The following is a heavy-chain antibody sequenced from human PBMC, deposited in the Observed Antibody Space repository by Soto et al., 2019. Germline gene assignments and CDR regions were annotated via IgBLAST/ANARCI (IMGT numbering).Heavy chain of an antibody. J-gene: IGHJ4*02. Sequence: GGSQILSCAASGFTFSSYWMHWVRQAPGKGLVWVSRINSDGSSTSYADSVKGRFTISRDNAKSTLYLQMNSLRAEDTAVYYCVRTSLVVAAATREDYWGQGTLVTVSS. CDR3: VRTSLVVAAATREDY. V-gene: IGHV3-74*01. CDR1: GFTFSSYW. D-gene: IGHD2-15*01. CDR2: INSDGSST.